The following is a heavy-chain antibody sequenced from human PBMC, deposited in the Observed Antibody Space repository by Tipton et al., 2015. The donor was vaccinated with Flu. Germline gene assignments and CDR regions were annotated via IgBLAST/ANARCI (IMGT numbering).Heavy chain of an antibody. D-gene: IGHD3-16*01. CDR3: ALTLLTSLDY. J-gene: IGHJ4*02. CDR1: GYNFSTHW. CDR2: IYPGDSDA. V-gene: IGHV5-51*03. Sequence: QSGPEVKKPGESVKISCQTSGYNFSTHWIGWVRQMPGKGLEWMGLIYPGDSDARYSPSFRGQVTISVDKSINTAYLQWSSLKASDTAVYYCALTLLTSLDYWGQGTLVTVSS.